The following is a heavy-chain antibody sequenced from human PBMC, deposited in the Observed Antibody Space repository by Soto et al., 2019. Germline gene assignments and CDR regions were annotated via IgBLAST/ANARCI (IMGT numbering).Heavy chain of an antibody. CDR3: MNLYSDGWGSYYK. J-gene: IGHJ4*02. CDR1: GFTFSTYA. Sequence: EVQLLESGGGLVQPGGSLRLSCAASGFTFSTYAMSWVRQAPGTGLEWVSGMSGSGGSTYYAESVKGRFAISRDQTKNSVYLKMNSLRVGDTAVYYCMNLYSDGWGSYYKWGQGTLVTVSS. V-gene: IGHV3-23*01. D-gene: IGHD3-10*01. CDR2: MSGSGGST.